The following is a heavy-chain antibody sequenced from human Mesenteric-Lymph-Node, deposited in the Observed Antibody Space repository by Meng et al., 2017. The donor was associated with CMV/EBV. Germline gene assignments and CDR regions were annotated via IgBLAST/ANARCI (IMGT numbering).Heavy chain of an antibody. CDR3: ARGRYCSSTSCYSGDY. CDR1: GKTFTGYY. D-gene: IGHD2-2*01. V-gene: IGHV1-2*06. Sequence: SGKTFTGYYVHWVRQAPGQGLEWMGRIHPNSGGTNYAQKFQGRVTMTRDTSISTAYMELSRLSSDDTAVYYCARGRYCSSTSCYSGDYWGQGTLVTVSS. J-gene: IGHJ4*02. CDR2: IHPNSGGT.